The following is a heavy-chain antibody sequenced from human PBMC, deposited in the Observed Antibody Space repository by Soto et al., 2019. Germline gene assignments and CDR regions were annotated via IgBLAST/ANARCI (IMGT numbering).Heavy chain of an antibody. CDR3: VKDESINWYSGHFRH. J-gene: IGHJ1*01. D-gene: IGHD6-13*01. Sequence: PGGSLRLSCAASGFTFDDSAMHWVRQVPLKVLEWVSGINWNSGSIGYADSVTGRFAISRDNAKNSLHLQMNSLRAEDTAFYYCVKDESINWYSGHFRHWGQGTLVTSPQ. V-gene: IGHV3-9*01. CDR2: INWNSGSI. CDR1: GFTFDDSA.